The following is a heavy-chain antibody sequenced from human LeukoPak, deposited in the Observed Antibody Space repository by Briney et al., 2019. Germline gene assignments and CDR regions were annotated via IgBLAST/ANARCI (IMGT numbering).Heavy chain of an antibody. D-gene: IGHD5-12*01. CDR3: AKRPNHIVATGWFDP. CDR2: ISGSGGGT. J-gene: IGHJ5*02. CDR1: GFTFSSYA. Sequence: PGGSLTLSCAASGFTFSSYAMSWVRQAPGKGLEWVSAISGSGGGTYYADSVKGRFTISRDNSKNTLYLQMNSLRAEDTAVYYCAKRPNHIVATGWFDPWGQGTLVTVSS. V-gene: IGHV3-23*01.